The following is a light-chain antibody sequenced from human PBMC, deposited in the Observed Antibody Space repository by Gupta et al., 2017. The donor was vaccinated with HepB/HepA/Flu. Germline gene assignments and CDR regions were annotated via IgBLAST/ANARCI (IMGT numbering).Light chain of an antibody. V-gene: IGKV3-15*01. CDR2: GAS. CDR1: QSVSSK. Sequence: EIVLTQSPVTLSVSPGERAALSCRASQSVSSKIAWDQQKPGQAPRLLTYGASTRAAGIPARFSGSGSGSEFTLTISNLKSEDIAVSYCQQYDNWPPATFGQGTKVEI. CDR3: QQYDNWPPAT. J-gene: IGKJ1*01.